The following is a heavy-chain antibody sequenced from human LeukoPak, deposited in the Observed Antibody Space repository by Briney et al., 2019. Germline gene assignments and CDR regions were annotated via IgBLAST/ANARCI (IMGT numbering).Heavy chain of an antibody. V-gene: IGHV3-66*01. Sequence: PGGSLRLSCAASGFIFSSYEMNWVRQAPGRGLEWVSVFYSVGRTYYADSVKGRFTISRDNSKHRLYLQMTRLRDEDTAVYYCARAGRYYDSSGYYYYFDLWGEGTLVTVSS. CDR3: ARAGRYYDSSGYYYYFDL. CDR1: GFIFSSYE. D-gene: IGHD3-22*01. J-gene: IGHJ4*02. CDR2: FYSVGRT.